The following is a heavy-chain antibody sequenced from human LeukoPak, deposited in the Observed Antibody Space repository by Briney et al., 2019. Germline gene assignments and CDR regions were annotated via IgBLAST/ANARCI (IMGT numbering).Heavy chain of an antibody. Sequence: GASVKVSCKASGYTFTSYDINWVRQATGQGLEWMGWMNPNSGNTGYAQKFQGRVTMTRNTSISTAYMELSSLRSEDTAVYYCARSLSLMATVNHWGQGTLVTVSS. V-gene: IGHV1-8*01. CDR3: ARSLSLMATVNH. D-gene: IGHD5-24*01. CDR1: GYTFTSYD. CDR2: MNPNSGNT. J-gene: IGHJ4*02.